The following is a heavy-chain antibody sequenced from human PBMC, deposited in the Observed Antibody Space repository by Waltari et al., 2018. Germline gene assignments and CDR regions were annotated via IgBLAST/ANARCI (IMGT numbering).Heavy chain of an antibody. J-gene: IGHJ5*02. CDR2: INPNSGGT. CDR3: ARDCYDFWSGPNWFDP. D-gene: IGHD3-3*01. CDR1: GYTFTGYY. Sequence: QVQLVQSGAEVKKPGASVKVSCKASGYTFTGYYMHWVRQAPGQGLEWMGWINPNSGGTNYAQKFQGRVTMTRDTSISTAYMELSRLRSDDTAVYYCARDCYDFWSGPNWFDPWGQGTLVTVSS. V-gene: IGHV1-2*02.